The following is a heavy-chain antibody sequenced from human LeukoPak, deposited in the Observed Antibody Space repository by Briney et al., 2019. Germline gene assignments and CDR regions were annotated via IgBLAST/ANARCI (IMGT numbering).Heavy chain of an antibody. CDR2: ISGSGGST. CDR1: GFTFSSYG. D-gene: IGHD3-16*02. CDR3: AKDRDYVWGSYRYFGLDY. V-gene: IGHV3-23*01. Sequence: GGSLRLSCAASGFTFSSYGMSWVRQAPGKGLEWVSAISGSGGSTYYADSVKGRFTISRDNSKNTLYLQMNSLRAEDTAVYYCAKDRDYVWGSYRYFGLDYWGQGTLVTVSS. J-gene: IGHJ4*02.